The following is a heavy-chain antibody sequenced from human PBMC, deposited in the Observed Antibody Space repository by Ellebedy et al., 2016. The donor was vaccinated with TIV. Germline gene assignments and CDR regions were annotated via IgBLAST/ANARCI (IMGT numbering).Heavy chain of an antibody. V-gene: IGHV3-74*01. J-gene: IGHJ4*02. D-gene: IGHD5/OR15-5a*01. Sequence: GESLKIPCAASGFTFSSYWMHWVRQAPGKGLVWVSRVNSDGSSPSYGDSVKGRFTISRDNSQNTLYLLMNSLRGDDTAIYYCARALNHVDTVSTAPLDCWGQGTLVTVSS. CDR3: ARALNHVDTVSTAPLDC. CDR1: GFTFSSYW. CDR2: VNSDGSSP.